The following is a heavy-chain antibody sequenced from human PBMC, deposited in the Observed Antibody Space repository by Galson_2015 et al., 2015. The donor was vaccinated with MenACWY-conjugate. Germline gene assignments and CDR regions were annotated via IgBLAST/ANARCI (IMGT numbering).Heavy chain of an antibody. CDR2: ISPYNGNT. CDR3: ARGGLGYCSGGSCPSNWFDP. J-gene: IGHJ5*02. D-gene: IGHD2-15*01. V-gene: IGHV1-18*01. Sequence: SVKVSCKASGYTFPNYGITWVRQVPGQGLEWLGWISPYNGNTNYAQKLQGRLTVTTDTSTSTAYMELRSLRSDDTAVYYCARGGLGYCSGGSCPSNWFDPWGQGTLVTVSS. CDR1: GYTFPNYG.